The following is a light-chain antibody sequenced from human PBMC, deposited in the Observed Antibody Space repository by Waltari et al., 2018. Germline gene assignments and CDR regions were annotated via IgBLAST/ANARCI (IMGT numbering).Light chain of an antibody. CDR1: QSLSSNY. CDR3: QHHGSSPP. V-gene: IGKV3-20*01. CDR2: AAS. J-gene: IGKJ4*01. Sequence: EIVLTQSPGTLSLSPGESPTLSCRASQSLSSNYVAWYQQKPGQPPRLLISAASRRATGIPDRFSGSGSGTDFTLTIRRLEPGDFAVYYCQHHGSSPPFGGGTKVEI.